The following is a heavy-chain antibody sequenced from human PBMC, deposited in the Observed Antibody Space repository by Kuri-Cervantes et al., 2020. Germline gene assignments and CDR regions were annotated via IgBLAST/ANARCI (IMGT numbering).Heavy chain of an antibody. V-gene: IGHV4-31*02. Sequence: SCTVSGGSISSGGYYWSWIRQHPGKGLEWIGYIYYSGSTYYNPSLKSRVTISVDTSKNQFSLKLSSVTAADTAVYYCARGRHYYDSSGQTKPAFDIWGQGTMVTVS. CDR3: ARGRHYYDSSGQTKPAFDI. J-gene: IGHJ3*02. CDR2: IYYSGST. D-gene: IGHD3-22*01. CDR1: GGSISSGGYY.